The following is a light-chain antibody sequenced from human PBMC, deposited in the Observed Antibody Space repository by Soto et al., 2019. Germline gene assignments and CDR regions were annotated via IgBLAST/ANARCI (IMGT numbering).Light chain of an antibody. J-gene: IGKJ1*01. CDR3: QQYNNWSPWT. CDR2: GAS. Sequence: EIVMTQSPATLSVSPGERATRSCRASQSVSSNLAWYQQRPGQAPRLLIYGASTRATGNPARFSGSGSGTVFTLTISSLQSEYFAVYYCQQYNNWSPWTFGQGTKVEIK. V-gene: IGKV3-15*01. CDR1: QSVSSN.